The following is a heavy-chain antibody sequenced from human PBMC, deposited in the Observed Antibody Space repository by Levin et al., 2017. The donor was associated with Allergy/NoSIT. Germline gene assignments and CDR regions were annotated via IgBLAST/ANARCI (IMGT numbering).Heavy chain of an antibody. D-gene: IGHD4-11*01. Sequence: SVKVSCKASGGTFSSYAISWVRQAPGQGLEWMGGIIPIFGTANYAQKFQGRVTITADKSTSTAYMELSSLRSEDTAVYYCARLATTVTTRVFRSGWFDPWGQGTLVTVSS. CDR3: ARLATTVTTRVFRSGWFDP. CDR1: GGTFSSYA. CDR2: IIPIFGTA. J-gene: IGHJ5*02. V-gene: IGHV1-69*06.